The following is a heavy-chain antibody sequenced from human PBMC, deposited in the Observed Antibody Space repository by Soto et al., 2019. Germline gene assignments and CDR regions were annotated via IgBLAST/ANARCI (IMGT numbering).Heavy chain of an antibody. V-gene: IGHV3-23*01. Sequence: GGSLRLSCAASGFTFSIFAMSWVRQSPGKGLEWVSTISGSGGSTYYADAVKGRFTISRDNSMGTLYLQMKSLRVEDTAIYYCAKEVSLGSTVDLGFWGQGAVVTVSS. CDR1: GFTFSIFA. J-gene: IGHJ4*02. CDR3: AKEVSLGSTVDLGF. D-gene: IGHD7-27*01. CDR2: ISGSGGST.